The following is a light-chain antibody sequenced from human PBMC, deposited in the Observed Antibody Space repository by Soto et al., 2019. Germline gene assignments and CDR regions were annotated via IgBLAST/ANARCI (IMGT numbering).Light chain of an antibody. CDR3: QQYNNWPPIT. J-gene: IGKJ5*01. Sequence: EIVMTQSPGSLSVSPEERAPLSCRASQSVRSKLAWYQQKPGQAPRLLIYDASTRAAGIPARFSGSGSGTEFTLTISSLQSEDFAVYYCQQYNNWPPITFGQGTRLEIK. CDR1: QSVRSK. V-gene: IGKV3-15*01. CDR2: DAS.